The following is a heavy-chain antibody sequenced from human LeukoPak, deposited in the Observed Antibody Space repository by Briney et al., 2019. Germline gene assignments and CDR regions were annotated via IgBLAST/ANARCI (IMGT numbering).Heavy chain of an antibody. D-gene: IGHD3-10*01. CDR1: GDSSSSYY. Sequence: SETLSLTCTLSGDSSSSYYWNCLRQPPEEGLEWIGYIYYRGSTNYNPSLKSRVTIPLDTSKNQFSMKLSSVTAADTAIYYCARDSGSYYGMDVWGKGTTVTVSS. CDR3: ARDSGSYYGMDV. J-gene: IGHJ6*04. CDR2: IYYRGST. V-gene: IGHV4-59*01.